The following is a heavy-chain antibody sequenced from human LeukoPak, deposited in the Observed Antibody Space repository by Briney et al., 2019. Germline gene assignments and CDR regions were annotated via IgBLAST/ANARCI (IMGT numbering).Heavy chain of an antibody. J-gene: IGHJ4*02. CDR3: AKDLQDGSGSPGGY. CDR1: GFTFSSYA. V-gene: IGHV3-23*01. CDR2: ISGSGGST. D-gene: IGHD3-10*01. Sequence: PGGSLRLSCAASGFTFSSYAMSWVRQAPGKGLEWVSAISGSGGSTYYADSVKGRFTISRDNSKNTLYLQMNSLRAEDTAVYYCAKDLQDGSGSPGGYWGQGTLVTVSS.